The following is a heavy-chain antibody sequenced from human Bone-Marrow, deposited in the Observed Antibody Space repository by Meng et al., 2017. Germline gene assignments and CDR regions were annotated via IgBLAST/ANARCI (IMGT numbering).Heavy chain of an antibody. J-gene: IGHJ4*02. Sequence: QGQLVQSGAEVKKPGASVTFSCKASGYTFTGYYINWVRQAPGQGLEWMGRINPNSGGTNYAQNFQGRVTMTRDTSISTVYMELSRLTSDDTAVYYCARGGYSYGFVGIFDYWGQGTLVTVSS. CDR3: ARGGYSYGFVGIFDY. CDR1: GYTFTGYY. D-gene: IGHD5-18*01. CDR2: INPNSGGT. V-gene: IGHV1-2*06.